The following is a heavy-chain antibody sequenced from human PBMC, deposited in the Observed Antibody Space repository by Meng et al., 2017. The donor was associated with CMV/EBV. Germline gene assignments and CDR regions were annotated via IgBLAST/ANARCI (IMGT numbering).Heavy chain of an antibody. CDR1: GYTFPSYG. D-gene: IGHD6-13*01. J-gene: IGHJ4*02. Sequence: QVQLVQSGAEVKKPGASVKVSCKASGYTFPSYGISWVRQAPGQGLEWMGWISAYNGNTNYAQKLQGRVTMTTDTSTSTAYMELRSLRSDDTAVYYCARARSRKGSSYIAAAGPQMDYWGQGTLVTVSS. CDR3: ARARSRKGSSYIAAAGPQMDY. CDR2: ISAYNGNT. V-gene: IGHV1-18*01.